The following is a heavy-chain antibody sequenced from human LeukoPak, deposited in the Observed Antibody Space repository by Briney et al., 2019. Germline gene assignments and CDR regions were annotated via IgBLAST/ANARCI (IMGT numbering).Heavy chain of an antibody. J-gene: IGHJ4*02. D-gene: IGHD1-26*01. V-gene: IGHV1-2*06. CDR1: GSTFTGYY. CDR3: AAYRNSGNLLADY. CDR2: INPGSGGT. Sequence: WASVKVSCKTSGSTFTGYYIHWVRQAPGQGLECMGRINPGSGGTNYAQKFQGRVTMTSDTSISTAYMDLSGLRSDDTAVYYCAAYRNSGNLLADYWGQGTLVTVSS.